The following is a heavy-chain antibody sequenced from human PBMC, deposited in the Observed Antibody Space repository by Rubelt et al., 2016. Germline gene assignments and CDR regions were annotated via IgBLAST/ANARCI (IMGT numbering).Heavy chain of an antibody. J-gene: IGHJ4*02. Sequence: GGGLVKPGGSLRLSCAASGFTFSDYYMSWIRQAPGMGLEWVAYISDSGTYTKYADSVKGRFAISRDNVKHSLYLQMSGLRAEETAVYYCARGDGHTPTFDYWGQGTLSPSPQ. CDR2: ISDSGTYT. CDR1: GFTFSDYY. CDR3: ARGDGHTPTFDY. V-gene: IGHV3-11*05. D-gene: IGHD5-24*01.